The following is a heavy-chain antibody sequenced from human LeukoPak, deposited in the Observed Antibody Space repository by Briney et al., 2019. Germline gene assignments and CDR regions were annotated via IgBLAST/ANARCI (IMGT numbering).Heavy chain of an antibody. V-gene: IGHV3-74*01. CDR2: INDDGSAT. Sequence: GGSLRLPCAASGFTFSNYWKHWVRQVPGKGLVWVSRINDDGSATFYADSVKGRFTISRDNAKNTLFLQINSLRAEDTAVYYCAREILAPGKTHDYWGQGTLVTVSS. CDR3: AREILAPGKTHDY. CDR1: GFTFSNYW. J-gene: IGHJ4*02.